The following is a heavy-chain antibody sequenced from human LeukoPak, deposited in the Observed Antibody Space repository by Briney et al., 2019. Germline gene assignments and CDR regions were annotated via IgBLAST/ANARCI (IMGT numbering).Heavy chain of an antibody. CDR2: IKSDGST. CDR1: GFTFTTFW. CDR3: TRAITYFYGSVTYDWFDS. D-gene: IGHD3-10*01. Sequence: QAGGSLRLSCATSGFTFTTFWMHWVRQTPGKGLMWVARIKSDGSTIYADSVQGRFTISRDNAKNMVYLQMNSLRDDDTAIYYCTRAITYFYGSVTYDWFDSWGQGTRVTVSS. V-gene: IGHV3-74*01. J-gene: IGHJ5*01.